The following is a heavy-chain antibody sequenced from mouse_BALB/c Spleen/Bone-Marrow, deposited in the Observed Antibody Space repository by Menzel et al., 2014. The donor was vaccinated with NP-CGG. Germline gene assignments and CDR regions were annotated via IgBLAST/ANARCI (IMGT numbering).Heavy chain of an antibody. CDR3: ARGRAVYFDY. V-gene: IGHV3-2*02. CDR1: GYSITSDYS. D-gene: IGHD3-1*01. Sequence: EVNLADSGPGLVKPSQSLSLTCTVTGYSITSDYSWNWIRQFPGNKLEWMGYISYSAITYYNPSLKSRISITRDTPQNQFFLQLKSVTTEDTATYYCARGRAVYFDYWGQGTTLTVSS. CDR2: ISYSAIT. J-gene: IGHJ2*01.